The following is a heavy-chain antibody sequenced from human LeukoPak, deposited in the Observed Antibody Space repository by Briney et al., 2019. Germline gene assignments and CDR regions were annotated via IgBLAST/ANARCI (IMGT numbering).Heavy chain of an antibody. J-gene: IGHJ3*02. D-gene: IGHD6-19*01. CDR2: IYYREIT. Sequence: SQTLSLTCTVSGGSATSVSDYWSWLRQPPGKGLEWIWYIYYREITNYNPSLKSPVPISVDPSKIQFSLKLSSVTAADTAVYYCARDVIAVAGTDDAFDIWGQGTMVTVSS. V-gene: IGHV4-61*01. CDR1: GGSATSVSDY. CDR3: ARDVIAVAGTDDAFDI.